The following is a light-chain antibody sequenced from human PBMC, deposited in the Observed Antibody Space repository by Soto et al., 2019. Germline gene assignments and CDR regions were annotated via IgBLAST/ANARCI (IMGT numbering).Light chain of an antibody. J-gene: IGKJ4*02. Sequence: DIQLTQSPSFLSASVGDRVTITCRASQGISSYLAWYQQKPGKAHKLLIYAASTLESGVSSRFSGSRSGTEFTLSISSLQPEDLATYYCQQLNSYPITFVGGTKVEL. V-gene: IGKV1-9*01. CDR2: AAS. CDR1: QGISSY. CDR3: QQLNSYPIT.